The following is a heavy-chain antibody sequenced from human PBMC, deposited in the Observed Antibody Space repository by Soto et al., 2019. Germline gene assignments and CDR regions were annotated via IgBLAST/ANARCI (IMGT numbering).Heavy chain of an antibody. CDR1: GGSFSGYY. V-gene: IGHV4-34*01. CDR3: ARGVAAAKPHYFDY. D-gene: IGHD6-13*01. CDR2: INHSGST. Sequence: SETLSLTCAVYGGSFSGYYWSWIRQPPAKGLEWIGEINHSGSTNYNPSPKSRVTLSVDTSKNQFSLKLSSVTAADTAVYYCARGVAAAKPHYFDYWGQGTLVTVSS. J-gene: IGHJ4*02.